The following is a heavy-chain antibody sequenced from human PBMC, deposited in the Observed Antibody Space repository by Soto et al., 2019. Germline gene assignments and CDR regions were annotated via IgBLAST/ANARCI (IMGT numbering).Heavy chain of an antibody. CDR3: ARSIPDTAMVNPFDY. CDR1: GGSFSGYY. J-gene: IGHJ4*02. Sequence: QVQLQQWGAGLLKPSETLSLTCAVYGGSFSGYYWSWIRQPPGKGLEWIGEINHSGSTNYNPSLKSRVTISVDTSKNQFSLKLSSVTAADTAVYYCARSIPDTAMVNPFDYWGQGTLVTVSS. CDR2: INHSGST. D-gene: IGHD5-18*01. V-gene: IGHV4-34*01.